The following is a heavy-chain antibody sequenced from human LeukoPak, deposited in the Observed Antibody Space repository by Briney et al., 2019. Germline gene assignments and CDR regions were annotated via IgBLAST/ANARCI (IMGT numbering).Heavy chain of an antibody. CDR1: GFTFSNYS. CDR3: ARSITMIVDWFDP. J-gene: IGHJ5*02. D-gene: IGHD3-22*01. V-gene: IGHV3-21*01. CDR2: ITSSSDYI. Sequence: GGSLRLSCAASGFTFSNYSMNWVRQAPGKGLEWVSSITSSSDYIYYADSVKGRFTVSRDNAKNSLYLQMNSLRAEDTAVYYCARSITMIVDWFDPWGQGTLVTVSS.